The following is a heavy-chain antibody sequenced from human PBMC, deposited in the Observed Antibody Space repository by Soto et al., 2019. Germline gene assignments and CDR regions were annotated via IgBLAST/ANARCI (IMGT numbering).Heavy chain of an antibody. J-gene: IGHJ4*02. CDR1: GGSISSSNW. Sequence: SETLSLTCAVSGGSISSSNWWSWVRQPPGKVLEWIGEIYHSGSTNYNPSLKSRVTISVDKSKNQFSLKLSSVTAADTAVYYCARGYDFWSGYFFDYWGQGTLVTVSS. D-gene: IGHD3-3*01. V-gene: IGHV4-4*02. CDR2: IYHSGST. CDR3: ARGYDFWSGYFFDY.